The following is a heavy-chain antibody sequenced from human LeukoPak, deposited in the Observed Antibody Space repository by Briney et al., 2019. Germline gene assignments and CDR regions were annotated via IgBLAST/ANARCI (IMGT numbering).Heavy chain of an antibody. CDR1: GGSLSFYY. CDR2: ISQNGDS. CDR3: ARERAVTTYYYFDY. Sequence: SETLSLTCGVSGGSLSFYYWSWIRQSPGKGLEWIAEISQNGDSNYNMSLKSRVTISVDTSKNQFSLKLSSVTAADTAVYYCARERAVTTYYYFDYWGQGTLVTVSS. J-gene: IGHJ4*02. D-gene: IGHD4-17*01. V-gene: IGHV4-34*01.